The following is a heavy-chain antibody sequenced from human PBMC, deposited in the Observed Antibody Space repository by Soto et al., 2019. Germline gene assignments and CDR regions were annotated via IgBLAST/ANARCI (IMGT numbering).Heavy chain of an antibody. Sequence: LRLSGAASGFTFNSAWMNWVRQAPGKGLEWVGRIKSKTDGGTTDYAAPVKGRFTISRDDSKNTLYLQMNSLKTEDTAVYYCTRHVVGDTAYFDYWGQGTLVIVSS. J-gene: IGHJ4*02. CDR3: TRHVVGDTAYFDY. V-gene: IGHV3-15*07. D-gene: IGHD1-26*01. CDR1: GFTFNSAW. CDR2: IKSKTDGGTT.